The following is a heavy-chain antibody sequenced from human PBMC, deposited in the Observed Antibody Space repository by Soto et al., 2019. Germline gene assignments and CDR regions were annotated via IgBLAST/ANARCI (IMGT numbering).Heavy chain of an antibody. Sequence: GGSLRLSCAASGFTFSSYGMHWVRQAPGKGLEWVAVISYDGSNKYYADSVKGRFTISRDNSKNTLYLQMNSLRAEDTAVYYCAKDRRLAAAAGDAFDYWGQGTLVTVSS. D-gene: IGHD6-13*01. V-gene: IGHV3-30*18. CDR3: AKDRRLAAAAGDAFDY. CDR2: ISYDGSNK. J-gene: IGHJ4*02. CDR1: GFTFSSYG.